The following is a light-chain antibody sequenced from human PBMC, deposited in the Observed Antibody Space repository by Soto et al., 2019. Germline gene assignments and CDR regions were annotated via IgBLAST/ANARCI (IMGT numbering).Light chain of an antibody. CDR1: SGSIASNY. J-gene: IGLJ1*01. Sequence: NFMLTQPQSVSESPGKTVTFSCTRSSGSIASNYVQWYQQRPGSAPTSVIYEDDQRPSGVPDRFSGSIDSSSNSASLTISGLKTEDEADYYCQSFDSDYHSWVFGPGTKLTVL. V-gene: IGLV6-57*03. CDR2: EDD. CDR3: QSFDSDYHSWV.